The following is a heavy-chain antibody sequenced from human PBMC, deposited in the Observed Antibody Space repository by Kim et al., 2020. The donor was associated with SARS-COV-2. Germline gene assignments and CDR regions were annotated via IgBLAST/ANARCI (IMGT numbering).Heavy chain of an antibody. V-gene: IGHV1-69*13. CDR1: GGTFRSYA. CDR3: ARMGRGMDV. Sequence: SVKVSCKASGGTFRSYAISWVRQAPGQGLEWMGGIIPIFGTANYAQKFQGRVTITADESTSTAYMEVSSQTFEDTAVYYCARMGRGMDVWGQGTTVTVSS. D-gene: IGHD3-16*01. CDR2: IIPIFGTA. J-gene: IGHJ6*02.